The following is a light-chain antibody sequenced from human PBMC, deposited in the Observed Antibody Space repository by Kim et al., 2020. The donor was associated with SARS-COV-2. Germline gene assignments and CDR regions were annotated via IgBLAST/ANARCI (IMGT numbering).Light chain of an antibody. CDR1: KLGDKY. CDR2: QDR. V-gene: IGLV3-1*01. Sequence: SVSPEQTARITCSGDKLGDKYACWYQQKPGQSPVLVINQDRKRPSGIPERFSGSNSGNTATLTISGTQAMDEADYYCQAWDSSTWVFGGGTQLTVL. CDR3: QAWDSSTWV. J-gene: IGLJ3*02.